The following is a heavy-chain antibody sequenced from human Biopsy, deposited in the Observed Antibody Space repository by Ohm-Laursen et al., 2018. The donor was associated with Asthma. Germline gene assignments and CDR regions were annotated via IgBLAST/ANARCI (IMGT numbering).Heavy chain of an antibody. Sequence: ASVKVSCKTSGYTFKSAGITWVRQAPGQRLEWMGWINAGNGNTKYSQKFQGRVTISRDTSASTAYMDLSSLRSEDTAVYYCARTYYDFLTGQVNDALAMWGQGTVVTVSS. D-gene: IGHD3-9*01. CDR1: GYTFKSAG. CDR3: ARTYYDFLTGQVNDALAM. V-gene: IGHV1-3*01. CDR2: INAGNGNT. J-gene: IGHJ3*02.